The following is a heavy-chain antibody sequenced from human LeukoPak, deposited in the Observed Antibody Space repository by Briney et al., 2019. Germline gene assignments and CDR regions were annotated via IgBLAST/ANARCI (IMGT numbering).Heavy chain of an antibody. CDR3: ARSRDSSVYYSTLDY. V-gene: IGHV3-21*01. CDR2: ISSSSSYI. J-gene: IGHJ4*02. D-gene: IGHD3-22*01. CDR1: GFTFSSYS. Sequence: GGSLRLSCAASGFTFSSYSMNWVRQAPGKGLEWVSSISSSSSYIYYADSVKGRFTISRDNAKNSLYLQMNSLRAEDTAVYYCARSRDSSVYYSTLDYWGQGTLVTVSS.